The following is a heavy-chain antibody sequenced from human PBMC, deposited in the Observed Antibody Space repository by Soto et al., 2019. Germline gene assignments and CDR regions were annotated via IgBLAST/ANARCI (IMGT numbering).Heavy chain of an antibody. V-gene: IGHV1-2*02. D-gene: IGHD3-22*01. J-gene: IGHJ3*02. CDR2: INPNSGGT. CDR3: ARVFPHYYDSSGYYQPDDAFDI. CDR1: GYTFTGYY. Sequence: ASVKVSCKASGYTFTGYYMHWVRQAPGQGLEWMGWINPNSGGTNYAQKFQGRVTMTRDTSISTAYMELSRLRSDDTAVYYCARVFPHYYDSSGYYQPDDAFDIWGQETMVTVS.